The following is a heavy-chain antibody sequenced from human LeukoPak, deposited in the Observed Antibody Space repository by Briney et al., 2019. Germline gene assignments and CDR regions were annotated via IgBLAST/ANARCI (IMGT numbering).Heavy chain of an antibody. J-gene: IGHJ4*02. D-gene: IGHD1-26*01. CDR3: AKDLVGATLY. V-gene: IGHV3-30*02. CDR1: GFLFSRYG. CDR2: IRYDGSDT. Sequence: GGSLRLSCAASGFLFSRYGMHWVRQAPGGGLEWVALIRYDGSDTYYAASVKGRFTISRDDSKNTLHLQMNSLRTEDTAVYYCAKDLVGATLYWGQGTLVTVSS.